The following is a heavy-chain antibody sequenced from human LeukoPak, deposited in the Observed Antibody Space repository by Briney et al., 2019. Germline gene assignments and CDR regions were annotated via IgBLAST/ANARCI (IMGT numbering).Heavy chain of an antibody. CDR1: GGFFSGYY. Sequence: SETLSLTCAVYGGFFSGYYWSWIRQPPGKGLEWIGEINHSGSTNYNPSLKSRVTISVDTSKNQFSLKLSSVTAEDTAVYYCARPRHYYGSGSYSVGGWFDPWGQGTLVTVSS. D-gene: IGHD3-10*01. CDR3: ARPRHYYGSGSYSVGGWFDP. J-gene: IGHJ5*02. CDR2: INHSGST. V-gene: IGHV4-34*01.